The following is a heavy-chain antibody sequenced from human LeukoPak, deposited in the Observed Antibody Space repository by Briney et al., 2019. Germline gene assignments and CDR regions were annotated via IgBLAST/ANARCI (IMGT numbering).Heavy chain of an antibody. D-gene: IGHD2-2*01. CDR1: GFTFSSYG. J-gene: IGHJ5*02. Sequence: GGSLRLSCAASGFTFSSYGMHWVRQAPGKGLEWVASIKEEGSEKHYVDSVKGRFTISRDNAKNSLYLQMNSLRAEDTAVYYCARGHYQLSWGQGILVTVSS. V-gene: IGHV3-7*01. CDR3: ARGHYQLS. CDR2: IKEEGSEK.